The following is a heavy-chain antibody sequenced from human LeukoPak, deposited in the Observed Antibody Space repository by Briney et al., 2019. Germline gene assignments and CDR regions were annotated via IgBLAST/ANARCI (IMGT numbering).Heavy chain of an antibody. J-gene: IGHJ4*02. Sequence: GGSLRLSCAASGFTFTNYEMTWARQAPVKGLEWVSAISGDGTRTYYADSVKGRFTISRDNSKNTLYLEMSSLRVEDTAIYYCAKWPEGAMDYFDYWGQGTLVTVSS. D-gene: IGHD3-16*01. V-gene: IGHV3-23*01. CDR3: AKWPEGAMDYFDY. CDR2: ISGDGTRT. CDR1: GFTFTNYE.